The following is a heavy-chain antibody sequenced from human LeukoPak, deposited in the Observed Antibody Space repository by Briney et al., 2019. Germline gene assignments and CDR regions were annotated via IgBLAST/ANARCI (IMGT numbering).Heavy chain of an antibody. D-gene: IGHD3-22*01. CDR2: IGYDGSQK. Sequence: GGSLRLSCAASGFSLSSYYMSWVRQAPGKGLEWMANIGYDGSQKNYDDSLKGRFTISRDNAKNSVYLQMNSLRAEDTAVYYCVYDSSGYPTPAFDYWGQGTLVTVSS. CDR1: GFSLSSYY. V-gene: IGHV3-7*03. J-gene: IGHJ4*02. CDR3: VYDSSGYPTPAFDY.